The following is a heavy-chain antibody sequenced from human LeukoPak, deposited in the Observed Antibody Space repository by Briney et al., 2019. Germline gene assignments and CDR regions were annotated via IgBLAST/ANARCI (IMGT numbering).Heavy chain of an antibody. J-gene: IGHJ3*02. CDR3: ATPYCSGISCLDVFNI. D-gene: IGHD2-15*01. Sequence: PSQTLSLTCNISGVSISDGRYYWAWLRQRPGKGLEWLGYKYYSGSAKYNPSLKSRLTISIDTPEDQFSLHLNSVTAADTAVYFCATPYCSGISCLDVFNIWGQGRMVTVSS. CDR1: GVSISDGRYY. V-gene: IGHV4-31*03. CDR2: KYYSGSA.